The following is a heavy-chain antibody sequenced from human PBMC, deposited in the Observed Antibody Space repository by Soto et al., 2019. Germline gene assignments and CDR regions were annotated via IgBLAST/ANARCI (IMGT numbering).Heavy chain of an antibody. CDR2: VKSKNDGGAI. V-gene: IGHV3-15*05. CDR1: GFTFISAW. J-gene: IGHJ4*02. D-gene: IGHD1-26*01. Sequence: PGGSLRLSCAASGFTFISAWINWVRQAPGKGLEWVGRVKSKNDGGAIDYGTAVKGRFIISRDDPRNTAYLQMNSLKIEDTGVYYCVGGSPFEFWGQGTLVTVSS. CDR3: VGGSPFEF.